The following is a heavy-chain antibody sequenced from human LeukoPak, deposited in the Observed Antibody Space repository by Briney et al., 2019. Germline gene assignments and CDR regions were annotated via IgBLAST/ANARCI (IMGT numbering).Heavy chain of an antibody. CDR2: IYSGGST. CDR1: GFTFSSYS. V-gene: IGHV3-53*04. CDR3: ARGATYYDSSGYDPLGY. J-gene: IGHJ4*02. D-gene: IGHD3-22*01. Sequence: PGGSLRLSCAASGFTFSSYSMNWVRQAPGKGLEWVSVIYSGGSTYYADSVKGRFTISRHNSKNTLYLQMNSLRAEDTAVYYCARGATYYDSSGYDPLGYWGQGTLVTVSS.